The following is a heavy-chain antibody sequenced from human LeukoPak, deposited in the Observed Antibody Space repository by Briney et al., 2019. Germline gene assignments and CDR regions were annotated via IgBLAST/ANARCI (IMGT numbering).Heavy chain of an antibody. V-gene: IGHV3-48*01. J-gene: IGHJ3*02. CDR1: RFTFSNYG. CDR2: INSRSSTI. CDR3: AREVGTPQAFDI. D-gene: IGHD1-26*01. Sequence: GGSLRLSCAASRFTFSNYGVNWVRQAPRKGLEWVSYINSRSSTIYYAGSVRGRFTISRDNAKNSMYLQMNSLKAEDTAIYYCAREVGTPQAFDIWGQGTMVTVSS.